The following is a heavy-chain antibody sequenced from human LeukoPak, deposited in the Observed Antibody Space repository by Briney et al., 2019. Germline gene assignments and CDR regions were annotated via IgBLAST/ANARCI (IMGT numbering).Heavy chain of an antibody. D-gene: IGHD3-22*01. V-gene: IGHV3-23*01. J-gene: IGHJ6*03. CDR3: AKTRSDSSGYYETRYYYMDV. Sequence: GGSLRLSCAASGFTFSSCGMSWVRQAPGKGLEGVSAISGRGGSTYYADSVKGRLTISRDNSKNTLYLQMNSLRAEDTAVYYCAKTRSDSSGYYETRYYYMDVWGKGTTVTVSS. CDR2: ISGRGGST. CDR1: GFTFSSCG.